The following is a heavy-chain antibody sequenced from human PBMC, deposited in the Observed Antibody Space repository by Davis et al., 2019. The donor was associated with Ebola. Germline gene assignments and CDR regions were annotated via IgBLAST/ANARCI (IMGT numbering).Heavy chain of an antibody. CDR2: IKQDGSEK. CDR1: GFSFSSYW. CDR3: ARSLVVITTLRKHYYYYGMDV. V-gene: IGHV3-7*03. D-gene: IGHD3-22*01. Sequence: GGSLRLSCAASGFSFSSYWMSWVRQAPGKGLEWVASIKQDGSEKYYVDSVKGRFTISRDNAKNSLYLQMNSLRAEDTAVYYCARSLVVITTLRKHYYYYGMDVWGQGTTVTVSS. J-gene: IGHJ6*02.